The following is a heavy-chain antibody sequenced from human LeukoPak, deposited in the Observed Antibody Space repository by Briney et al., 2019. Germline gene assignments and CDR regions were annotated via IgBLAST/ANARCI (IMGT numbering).Heavy chain of an antibody. Sequence: SETLSVTCTVSGGSINNYYWSWIRQPAGKGLEWIGPIYTRGSTNYNPSLKSRVTMSVDTSKNQFSLKLSSVTAADTAVYYCARGRYCSADICSGGGAFDIWGQGTMVSVSS. CDR2: IYTRGST. CDR1: GGSINNYY. V-gene: IGHV4-4*07. CDR3: ARGRYCSADICSGGGAFDI. J-gene: IGHJ3*02. D-gene: IGHD2-15*01.